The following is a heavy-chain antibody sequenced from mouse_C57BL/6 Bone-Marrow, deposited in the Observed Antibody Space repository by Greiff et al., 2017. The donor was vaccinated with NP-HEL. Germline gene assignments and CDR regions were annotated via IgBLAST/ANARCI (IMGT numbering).Heavy chain of an antibody. Sequence: QVQLQQSGAELARPGASVKLSCKASGYTFTSYGISWVKQRTGQGLEWIGEIYPRSGNTYYNEKFKGKATLTADKSSSTAYMELRSLTSEDSAVYFCADYYGSRGFAYWGRGTRVTVSA. D-gene: IGHD1-1*01. CDR3: ADYYGSRGFAY. CDR1: GYTFTSYG. J-gene: IGHJ3*01. V-gene: IGHV1-81*01. CDR2: IYPRSGNT.